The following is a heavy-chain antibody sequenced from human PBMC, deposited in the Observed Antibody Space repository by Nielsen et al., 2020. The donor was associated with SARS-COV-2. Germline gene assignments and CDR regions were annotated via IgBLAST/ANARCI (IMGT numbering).Heavy chain of an antibody. V-gene: IGHV3-30*18. CDR3: AKDSEVAGYDH. CDR1: GFTFSIYA. J-gene: IGHJ4*02. Sequence: GESLKISCAASGFTFSIYAVHWVRQAPGKGLEWVAVVSNDGNIQYYSDSVKGRFTISRDNSKNTLYLQMNSLRVDDTAVYYCAKDSEVAGYDHWGQGTLVTVSS. CDR2: VSNDGNIQ. D-gene: IGHD6-19*01.